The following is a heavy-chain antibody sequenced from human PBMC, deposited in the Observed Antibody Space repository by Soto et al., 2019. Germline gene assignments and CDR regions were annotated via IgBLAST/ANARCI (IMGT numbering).Heavy chain of an antibody. CDR1: GFTFSGIA. D-gene: IGHD2-2*01. CDR3: AKALSFTSSALDS. V-gene: IGHV3-30*18. CDR2: VSYDGTNK. J-gene: IGHJ4*02. Sequence: QVQLVESGGGVVRPGNSLTLACAASGFTFSGIAMHWVRQAPGKGLEWVAVVSYDGTNKFYGESVKGRFTVSRDNSKNTLYLHMTCLRPEDTATYYWAKALSFTSSALDSWGQGSLVIVS.